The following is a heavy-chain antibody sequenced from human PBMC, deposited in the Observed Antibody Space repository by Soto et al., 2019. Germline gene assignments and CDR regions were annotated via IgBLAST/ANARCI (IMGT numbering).Heavy chain of an antibody. CDR2: ISSSGTTV. D-gene: IGHD3-22*01. J-gene: IGHJ4*02. V-gene: IGHV3-11*01. CDR3: ARDWGYYDSSGYYPYYFDY. Sequence: PGGSLRLACAASGFTFSDYYMNWIRQAPGKGLEWVSHISSSGTTVDYADSVKGRFTISRDNAKNSLFLQMNSLRAEDTAVYYCARDWGYYDSSGYYPYYFDYWSQGTRVTVSS. CDR1: GFTFSDYY.